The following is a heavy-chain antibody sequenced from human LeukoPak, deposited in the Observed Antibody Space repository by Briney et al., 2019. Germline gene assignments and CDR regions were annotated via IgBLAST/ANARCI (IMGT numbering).Heavy chain of an antibody. V-gene: IGHV3-53*01. J-gene: IGHJ4*02. D-gene: IGHD2-21*01. CDR2: VFSGGAT. Sequence: GGSLRLSCAASGFTVSGNYMSWVRQAPGKGLEWVSVVFSGGATYYADSVTGRFTISRDGTKNTLYLQMNSLRVEDTAVYYCTTGATYWGQGTLVTVSS. CDR1: GFTVSGNY. CDR3: TTGATY.